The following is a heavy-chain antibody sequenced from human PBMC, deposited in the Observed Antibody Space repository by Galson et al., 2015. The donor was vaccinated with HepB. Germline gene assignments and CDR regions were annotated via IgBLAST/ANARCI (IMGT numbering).Heavy chain of an antibody. CDR1: GYTFDDFA. CDR2: ISWNSNTI. CDR3: AKGRWLTRGFDY. J-gene: IGHJ4*02. V-gene: IGHV3-9*01. Sequence: SLRLSCAASGYTFDDFAMHWVRQAPGKGLEWVSGISWNSNTIGYADSVKGRFTISRDNAMHFLYLQMNSLRVEGTALYYCAKGRWLTRGFDYWGQGTLVAVSS. D-gene: IGHD3-10*01.